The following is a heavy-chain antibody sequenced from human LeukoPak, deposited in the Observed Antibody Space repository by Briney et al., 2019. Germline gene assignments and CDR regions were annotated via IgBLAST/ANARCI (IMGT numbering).Heavy chain of an antibody. Sequence: GGSLRLSCAASGFMFSSNWMSWVRLAPGEGLEWVANIKEDGTETYYVDSVKGRFTISRDNAKNSLYLQMNSLRVEDTAVYYCAKEGRSLQTYWGQGTLVTVSS. V-gene: IGHV3-7*03. CDR2: IKEDGTET. CDR1: GFMFSSNW. D-gene: IGHD5-24*01. CDR3: AKEGRSLQTY. J-gene: IGHJ4*02.